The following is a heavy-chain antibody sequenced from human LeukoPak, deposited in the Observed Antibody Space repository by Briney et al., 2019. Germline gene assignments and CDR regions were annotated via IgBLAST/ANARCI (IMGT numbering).Heavy chain of an antibody. V-gene: IGHV3-64D*06. J-gene: IGHJ4*02. CDR3: VKAHRHSWYYFEF. D-gene: IGHD6-13*01. CDR1: GFTFTSIS. Sequence: GGSQTLSHSASGFTFTSISIHWVRQAPGKGLEHVSAISSNGGSTYYADSVKGRVTISRDNSKDAVYLQMSSLRAEDTAVYYCVKAHRHSWYYFEFWDQGTLVTVSS. CDR2: ISSNGGST.